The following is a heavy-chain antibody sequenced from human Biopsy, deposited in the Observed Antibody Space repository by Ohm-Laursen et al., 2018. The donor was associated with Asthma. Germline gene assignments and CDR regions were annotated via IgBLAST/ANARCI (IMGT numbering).Heavy chain of an antibody. CDR2: ISYTGTT. CDR1: GDSSNSGGYS. J-gene: IGHJ3*02. D-gene: IGHD3-22*01. Sequence: TLSLTCAVSGDSSNSGGYSWTWIRQLPGKGLEWIGYISYTGTTYYNPSLKSRISMTVDTSKIQFSLKLSSVTAADTAIYYCARERMFFYESSGYGAFDIWGQGTLVTVSS. CDR3: ARERMFFYESSGYGAFDI. V-gene: IGHV4-31*11.